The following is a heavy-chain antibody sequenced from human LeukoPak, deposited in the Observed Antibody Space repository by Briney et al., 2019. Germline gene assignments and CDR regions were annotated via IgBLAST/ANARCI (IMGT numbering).Heavy chain of an antibody. CDR1: GDTFTSYG. CDR2: ISAYNGNT. V-gene: IGHV1-18*01. J-gene: IGHJ4*02. D-gene: IGHD3-3*01. Sequence: ASVKVSCKASGDTFTSYGISWLRQAPGQGLEWMGWISAYNGNTNYAQKLQGRVTMTTDTSTSTAYMELRSLRSDDTAVYYCARDYRHYDFWSGYYRYYFDYWGQGTLVTVSS. CDR3: ARDYRHYDFWSGYYRYYFDY.